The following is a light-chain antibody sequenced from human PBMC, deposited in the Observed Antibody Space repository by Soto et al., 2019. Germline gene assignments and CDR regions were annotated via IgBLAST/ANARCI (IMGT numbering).Light chain of an antibody. CDR1: QSLSTNY. CDR2: GAS. V-gene: IGKV3-20*01. CDR3: QQYGGSPST. Sequence: EIVLTQSPGTLSLSPGERAALSCRASQSLSTNYLAWYQQKPGQAPRLLMYGASHRATGIPDRFSGSGSGTDFTLTISRLEPEDFAVYYCQQYGGSPSTFGQGTKLEIK. J-gene: IGKJ2*01.